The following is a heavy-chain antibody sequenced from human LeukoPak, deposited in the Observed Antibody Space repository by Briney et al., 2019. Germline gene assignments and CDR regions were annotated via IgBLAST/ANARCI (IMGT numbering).Heavy chain of an antibody. CDR1: AFTFTNAW. CDR3: ARGPYDY. CDR2: MAQDGSEK. V-gene: IGHV3-7*05. Sequence: GGSLRLSCAASAFTFTNAWMRWVRQAPGKGLEWVATMAQDGSEKYYVDSVKGRFTISRDNAKNSLYLQMNSLRVEDTAVYYCARGPYDYWGQGTLVTVSS. J-gene: IGHJ4*02.